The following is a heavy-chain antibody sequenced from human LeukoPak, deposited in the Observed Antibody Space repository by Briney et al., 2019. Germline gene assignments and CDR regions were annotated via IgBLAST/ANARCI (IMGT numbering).Heavy chain of an antibody. J-gene: IGHJ3*02. Sequence: SETLSLTCTVSGGSISGYYWSWIRQPPGKGLEWIGYIYYSGSTNYNPSLKSRVTISVDTSKNQFSLKLSSVTAADTAVYYCARGGYYYDSSGYWPMDDAFDIWGQGTMVTVSS. CDR3: ARGGYYYDSSGYWPMDDAFDI. D-gene: IGHD3-22*01. CDR1: GGSISGYY. CDR2: IYYSGST. V-gene: IGHV4-59*01.